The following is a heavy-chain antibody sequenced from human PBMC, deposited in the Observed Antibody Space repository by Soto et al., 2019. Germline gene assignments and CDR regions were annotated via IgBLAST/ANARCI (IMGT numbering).Heavy chain of an antibody. J-gene: IGHJ4*02. CDR2: IYYSGST. CDR1: GGSVSSGSYY. CDR3: ARDYYDSSGYFPACFDY. D-gene: IGHD3-22*01. Sequence: KPSETLSLTCTVSGGSVSSGSYYWSWIRQPPGKGLEWIGYIYYSGSTNYNPSLKSRVTISVDTSKNQFSLKLSSVTAADTAVYYCARDYYDSSGYFPACFDYWGQGTLVTV. V-gene: IGHV4-61*01.